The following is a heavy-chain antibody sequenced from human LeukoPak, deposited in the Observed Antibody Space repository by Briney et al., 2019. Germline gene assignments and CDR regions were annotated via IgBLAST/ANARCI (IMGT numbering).Heavy chain of an antibody. J-gene: IGHJ6*03. Sequence: SETLSLTCAVYGGSFSGYYWSWIRQPPGKGLEWIGEISHSGSTNYNPSLKSRVTISVDTSKNQFSLKLSSVTAADTAVYYCARGYYDFWSGYYREKTYYYYYYMDVWGKGTTVTVSS. V-gene: IGHV4-34*01. CDR1: GGSFSGYY. CDR2: ISHSGST. D-gene: IGHD3-3*01. CDR3: ARGYYDFWSGYYREKTYYYYYYMDV.